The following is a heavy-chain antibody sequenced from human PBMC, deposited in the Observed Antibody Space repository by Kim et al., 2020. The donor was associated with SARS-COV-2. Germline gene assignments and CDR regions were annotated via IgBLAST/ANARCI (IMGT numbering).Heavy chain of an antibody. D-gene: IGHD3-10*01. Sequence: GGPLRLSCTASGFTFSDYAMSWVRQVPGKGLEWVSVVSGSGGNTYYADSVKGRFTVSRDNSKNTLFLQMSSLRPEDTAVYYCAKDGPGRKTVNRYYYYYAMDVWGQGTTVSVS. CDR2: VSGSGGNT. CDR1: GFTFSDYA. CDR3: AKDGPGRKTVNRYYYYYAMDV. V-gene: IGHV3-23*01. J-gene: IGHJ6*02.